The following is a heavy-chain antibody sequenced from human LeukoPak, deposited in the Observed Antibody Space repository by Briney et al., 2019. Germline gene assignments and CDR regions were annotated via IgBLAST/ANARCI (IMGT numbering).Heavy chain of an antibody. V-gene: IGHV1-24*01. CDR2: FDPEDGET. Sequence: ASVKVSCKVSGYTPTELSMHWVRQAPGKGLEWMGGFDPEDGETIYAQKFQGRVTMTEDTSTDTAYMELSSLRSEDTAVYYCATAPYCSGGSCYRGIGFDYWGQGTLVTVSS. D-gene: IGHD2-15*01. CDR1: GYTPTELS. J-gene: IGHJ4*02. CDR3: ATAPYCSGGSCYRGIGFDY.